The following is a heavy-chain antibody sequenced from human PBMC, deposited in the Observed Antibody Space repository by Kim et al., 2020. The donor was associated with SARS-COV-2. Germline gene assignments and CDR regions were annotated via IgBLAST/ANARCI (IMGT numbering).Heavy chain of an antibody. CDR1: GFTFGDYA. Sequence: GGSLRLSCAASGFTFGDYAMHWVRQAPGKGLEWVSGISWNSGSIGYADSVKGRFTISRDNAKNSLYLQMNSLRAEDTALYYCAKEEWNYGGSKYGMDVWGQGTTVTVSS. V-gene: IGHV3-9*01. CDR2: ISWNSGSI. CDR3: AKEEWNYGGSKYGMDV. D-gene: IGHD1-7*01. J-gene: IGHJ6*02.